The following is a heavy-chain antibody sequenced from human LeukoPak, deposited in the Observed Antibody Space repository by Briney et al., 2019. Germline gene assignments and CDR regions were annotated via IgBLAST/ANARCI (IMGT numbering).Heavy chain of an antibody. CDR2: ISGSGGRT. Sequence: PGGPLRLSCAASGFTFSDYYMSWIRQAPGKGLEWVSSISGSGGRTYYTNSVKGRFTISRENFKNTVYLEMNNLGAEDTALYYCAKGGQDFDFWRFDYWGQGNLVIVSS. D-gene: IGHD3-3*01. J-gene: IGHJ4*02. CDR1: GFTFSDYY. V-gene: IGHV3-23*01. CDR3: AKGGQDFDFWRFDY.